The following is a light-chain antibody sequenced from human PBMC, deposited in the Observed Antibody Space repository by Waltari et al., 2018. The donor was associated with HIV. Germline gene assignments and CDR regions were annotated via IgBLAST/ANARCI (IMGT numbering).Light chain of an antibody. J-gene: IGLJ2*01. CDR3: AAWDDTLNSVI. Sequence: QTVPPQPPSASGTPGQRVTISCSGSSSHTGSNTVNCYPQLPGTAPKPIMPIDNQRPSGGPDRCSGSKSGTATSLVISGLQSEDEAAYYCAAWDDTLNSVIFGGGTKLTVL. V-gene: IGLV1-44*01. CDR1: SSHTGSNT. CDR2: IDN.